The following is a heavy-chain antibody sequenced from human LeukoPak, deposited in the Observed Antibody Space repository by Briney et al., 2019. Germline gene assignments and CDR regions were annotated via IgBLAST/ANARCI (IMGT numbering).Heavy chain of an antibody. CDR3: ARADDFGEADNWFDP. CDR2: INPIFVTA. J-gene: IGHJ5*02. D-gene: IGHD3-10*01. Sequence: SVKVSCKASGGAFSSYAMSWVRQAPGQGLEWMGGINPIFVTANYAQKFQGRVTITTDESTSTAYMELSSLRCEDTAVYYCARADDFGEADNWFDPWGQGTLVTVSS. V-gene: IGHV1-69*05. CDR1: GGAFSSYA.